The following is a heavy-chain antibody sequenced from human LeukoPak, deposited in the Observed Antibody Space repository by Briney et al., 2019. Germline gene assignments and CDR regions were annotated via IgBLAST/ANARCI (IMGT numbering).Heavy chain of an antibody. CDR3: ARTSRDGYNRAYYFDC. CDR1: GGSISSYY. Sequence: SSETLSLTCTVSGGSISSYYWSWIRQPAGKGLEWIGRIYTSGSTNYNPSLKSRVTMSVDTSKNQFSLKLSSVTAADTAVYYCARTSRDGYNRAYYFDCWGQGTLVTVSS. CDR2: IYTSGST. V-gene: IGHV4-4*07. D-gene: IGHD5-24*01. J-gene: IGHJ4*02.